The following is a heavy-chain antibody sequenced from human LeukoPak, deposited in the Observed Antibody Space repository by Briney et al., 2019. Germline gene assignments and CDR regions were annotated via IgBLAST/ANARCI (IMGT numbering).Heavy chain of an antibody. D-gene: IGHD2-21*02. V-gene: IGHV4-59*01. CDR1: GGSISSYC. Sequence: SETLSLTCTVSGGSISSYCWSWIRQPPGKGLKWIGYMYYSGITNYNPSLKSRVTISVDTSKNQFSLQLSSVTAADTAVYYCAREGLLCGGDCYRDAFDIWGQGTMVTVSS. CDR2: MYYSGIT. J-gene: IGHJ3*02. CDR3: AREGLLCGGDCYRDAFDI.